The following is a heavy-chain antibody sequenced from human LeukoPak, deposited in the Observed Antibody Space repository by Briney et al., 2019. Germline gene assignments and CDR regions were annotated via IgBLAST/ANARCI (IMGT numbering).Heavy chain of an antibody. J-gene: IGHJ4*02. V-gene: IGHV3-23*01. D-gene: IGHD6-13*01. CDR2: ISGSGNNI. CDR3: AKNIAAPTTPFDY. Sequence: PGGSLRLSCAASGFTFSNCAMTWVRQAPGKGLEWVSGISGSGNNIDYADSVKGRFTISRDNSKNTVSLQMNYLRAEDTALYYCAKNIAAPTTPFDYWGQGTLVTVSS. CDR1: GFTFSNCA.